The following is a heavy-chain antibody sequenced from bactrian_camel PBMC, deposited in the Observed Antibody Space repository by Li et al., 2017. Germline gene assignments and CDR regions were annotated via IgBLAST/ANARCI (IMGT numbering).Heavy chain of an antibody. Sequence: HVQLVESGGGSVQAGGSLRLSCEVQGSTNSVLAMGWFRQAPGKDREGVAAIGVTGADTYYADSVKGRFTISRDAAKFAVHLQMNSLQPEDSAMYYCAVGGALSLWWFPGYGVDSWGDGTQVTVS. V-gene: IGHV3-3*01. CDR1: GSTNSVLA. J-gene: IGHJ7*01. D-gene: IGHD2*01. CDR2: IGVTGADT.